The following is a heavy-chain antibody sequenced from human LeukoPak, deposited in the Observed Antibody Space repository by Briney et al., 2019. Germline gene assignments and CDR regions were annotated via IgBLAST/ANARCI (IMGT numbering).Heavy chain of an antibody. J-gene: IGHJ4*02. CDR2: IKKEGSEE. V-gene: IGHV3-7*01. Sequence: PGGSLRLSCAAYGFPFSNYWMNWIRPAPRKGLEWVAGIKKEGSEEYYVDFVKGRFTISRDNAKNSLFLQMNSLRVDDTAVYYCVRDRGYSSFDYWGQGTLVTVSS. CDR1: GFPFSNYW. D-gene: IGHD5-18*01. CDR3: VRDRGYSSFDY.